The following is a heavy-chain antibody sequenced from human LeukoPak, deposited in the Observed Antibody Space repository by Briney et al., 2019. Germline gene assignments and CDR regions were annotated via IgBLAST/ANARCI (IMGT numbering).Heavy chain of an antibody. J-gene: IGHJ4*02. V-gene: IGHV1-69*05. D-gene: IGHD3-10*01. CDR2: IIPIFGTA. CDR1: GGTFSSYA. Sequence: ASVKVSCKASGGTFSSYAISWVRQAPGQGLEWMGGIIPIFGTANYARKFQGRVTITTDESTSTAYMELSSLRSEDTAVYYCARGWSRELGYWGQGTLVTVSS. CDR3: ARGWSRELGY.